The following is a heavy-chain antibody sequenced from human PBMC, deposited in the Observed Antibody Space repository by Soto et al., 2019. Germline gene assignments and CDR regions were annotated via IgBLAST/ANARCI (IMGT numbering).Heavy chain of an antibody. CDR3: ASGGNSGSAV. CDR2: INHSGCT. D-gene: IGHD5-12*01. J-gene: IGHJ4*02. Sequence: QVQLQQWGAGLLKPSETLSLTCAVYGGSFSGYYWSWIRQPPGKGLEWIGEINHSGCTNYNPSLKSRVTLSVDTSKNQFSLKLSSVLAVDTAVYYCASGGNSGSAVWGQGSLVTVSA. CDR1: GGSFSGYY. V-gene: IGHV4-34*01.